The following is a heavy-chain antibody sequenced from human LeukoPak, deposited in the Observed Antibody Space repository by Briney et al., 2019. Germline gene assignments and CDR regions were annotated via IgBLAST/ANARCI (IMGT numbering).Heavy chain of an antibody. V-gene: IGHV1-24*01. CDR1: GYTLTELS. Sequence: GASVKVSCKVSGYTLTELSMHWVRQAPGKGLEWMGGFDPEDGETIYAQKFQGRVTMTEDTSTDTAYMELSSLRSEDTAVYYCATGRRNYYDSSGNYFLYFDYWGQGTLVTVSS. CDR2: FDPEDGET. CDR3: ATGRRNYYDSSGNYFLYFDY. D-gene: IGHD3-22*01. J-gene: IGHJ4*02.